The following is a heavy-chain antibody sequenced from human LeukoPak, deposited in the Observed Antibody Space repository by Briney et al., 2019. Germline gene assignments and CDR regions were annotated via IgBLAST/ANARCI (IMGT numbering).Heavy chain of an antibody. CDR1: GGSISRSSYY. CDR2: IYYSGST. CDR3: ARRGVRGYCSSTSCHDYDY. J-gene: IGHJ4*02. Sequence: SQTLSLTYTVYGGSISRSSYYWGWIRQPPGKWLEWIGSIYYSGSTYSNPSLKSRVTISVDTSKNQFSLKLSSVTAADTAVYYCARRGVRGYCSSTSCHDYDYWGQGTLVTVSS. V-gene: IGHV4-39*01. D-gene: IGHD2-2*03.